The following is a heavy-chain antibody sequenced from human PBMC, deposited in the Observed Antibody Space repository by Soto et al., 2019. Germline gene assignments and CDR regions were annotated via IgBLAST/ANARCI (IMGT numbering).Heavy chain of an antibody. CDR1: GFTFSSYS. Sequence: GGSLRLSCAASGFTFSSYSMNWVRQAPGKGLEWVSAISGSGGSTYYADSVKGRFTISRDNSKNTLYLQMNSLRAEDTAVYYCAKERSSSLTFYYYYGMDVWGQGTTVTVSS. CDR2: ISGSGGST. CDR3: AKERSSSLTFYYYYGMDV. V-gene: IGHV3-23*01. D-gene: IGHD6-13*01. J-gene: IGHJ6*02.